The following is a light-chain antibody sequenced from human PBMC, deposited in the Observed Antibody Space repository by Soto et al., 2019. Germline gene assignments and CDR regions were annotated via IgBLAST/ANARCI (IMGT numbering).Light chain of an antibody. J-gene: IGKJ1*01. CDR3: QQYYSYSRT. V-gene: IGKV1-5*03. Sequence: DIQMTQSPSTPSASVGDRVTITCRASQSISHWLAWYQQKPGMAPKLLIAQASYLESGVPSRFRGSGSGTEFTLTISSLQPGDFATYYCQQYYSYSRTFGQGTKVEIK. CDR2: QAS. CDR1: QSISHW.